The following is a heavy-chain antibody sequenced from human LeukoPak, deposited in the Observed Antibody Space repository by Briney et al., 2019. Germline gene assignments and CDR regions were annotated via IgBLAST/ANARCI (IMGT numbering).Heavy chain of an antibody. D-gene: IGHD6-13*01. Sequence: GGSLRLSCAASGLILRGSWMNWVRQAPGKGLEWVASISPDGSGKGLVASVRGRFTISRDDAENSLYLQMNSLRAEDTAVYYCATFDEQQLPWDWGQGTLVTVSS. CDR3: ATFDEQQLPWD. CDR2: ISPDGSGK. CDR1: GLILRGSW. V-gene: IGHV3-7*03. J-gene: IGHJ4*02.